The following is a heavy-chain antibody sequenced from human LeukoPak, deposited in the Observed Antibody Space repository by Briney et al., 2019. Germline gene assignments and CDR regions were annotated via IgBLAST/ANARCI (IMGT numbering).Heavy chain of an antibody. D-gene: IGHD4-11*01. CDR3: AKDVTTMSYMGAFDI. Sequence: GGSLRLSCAASGFTVTFSSYWMHWVRQAPGKGLVWVSRINTDGSATSYADSVKGRFTISRDNAKNTLYLQMNSLRAEDTAVYYCAKDVTTMSYMGAFDIWGQGTMVTVSS. J-gene: IGHJ3*02. CDR1: GFTVTFSSYW. CDR2: INTDGSAT. V-gene: IGHV3-74*01.